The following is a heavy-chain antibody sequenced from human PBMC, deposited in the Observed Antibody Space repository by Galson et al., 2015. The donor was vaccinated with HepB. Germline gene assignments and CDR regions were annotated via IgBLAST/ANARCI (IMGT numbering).Heavy chain of an antibody. CDR2: ISYDGSNK. J-gene: IGHJ3*02. CDR3: ARDRDIVVRDFDAFDI. V-gene: IGHV3-30-3*01. Sequence: YAMHWVRQAPGKGLEWVAVISYDGSNKYYADSVKGRFTISRDNAKNSLYLQMNSLRAEDTAVYYCARDRDIVVRDFDAFDIWGQGTMVTVSS. D-gene: IGHD2-21*01. CDR1: YA.